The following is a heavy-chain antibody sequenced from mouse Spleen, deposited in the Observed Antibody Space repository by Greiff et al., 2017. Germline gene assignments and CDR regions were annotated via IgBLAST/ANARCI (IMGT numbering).Heavy chain of an antibody. CDR1: GFTFSDYG. D-gene: IGHD2-2*01. J-gene: IGHJ2*01. CDR2: ISSGSSTI. CDR3: AREGVWLRRGGFINYFDY. Sequence: EVQGVESGGGLVKPGGSLKLSCAASGFTFSDYGMHWVRQAPEKGLEWVAYISSGSSTIYYADTVKGRFTISRDNAKNTLFLQMTSLRSEDTAMYYCAREGVWLRRGGFINYFDYWGQGTTLTVSS. V-gene: IGHV5-17*01.